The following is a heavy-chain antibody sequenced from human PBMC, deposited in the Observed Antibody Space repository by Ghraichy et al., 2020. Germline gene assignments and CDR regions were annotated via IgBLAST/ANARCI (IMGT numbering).Heavy chain of an antibody. CDR2: IFYSGYT. D-gene: IGHD3-9*01. V-gene: IGHV4-39*01. Sequence: SETLSLTCAVSGGSIARGTHYWSWIRQPPGKGLEWIGTIFYSGYTYYNPSLKNRLTISVDTSENKVSLKLASVIAADTAVYYCARQTHSTFNWPYHPYYFDLWGQGALVTVSS. CDR1: GGSIARGTHY. J-gene: IGHJ4*02. CDR3: ARQTHSTFNWPYHPYYFDL.